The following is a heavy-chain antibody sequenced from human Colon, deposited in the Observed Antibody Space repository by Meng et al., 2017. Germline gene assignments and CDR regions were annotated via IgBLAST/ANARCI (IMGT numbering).Heavy chain of an antibody. D-gene: IGHD1-26*01. V-gene: IGHV4-31*01. CDR1: GGSISTGGYY. CDR2: IYYSGST. Sequence: QVQRQGSGPGLVKPSQTLSLTCTVSGGSISTGGYYWSWIRQLPGKGLEWIGYIYYSGSTYYNPSLRSLVSISVDTSKNQFSLRLTSVTAADTAVYYCARVRRSGDDFDYWGQGTLVTVSS. J-gene: IGHJ4*02. CDR3: ARVRRSGDDFDY.